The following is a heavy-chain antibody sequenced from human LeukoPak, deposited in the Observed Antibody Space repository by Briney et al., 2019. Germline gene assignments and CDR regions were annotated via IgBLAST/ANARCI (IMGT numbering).Heavy chain of an antibody. CDR3: ARLVDTAMVTEHYFDY. D-gene: IGHD5-18*01. V-gene: IGHV3-7*03. Sequence: GGSLRLSCAASGFTFSSYWMSWVRQAPGKGLEWVANIKQDGSEKYYVDSVKGRFTISRDNAKNSLYLQMNSLRAEDTAVYYCARLVDTAMVTEHYFDYWGQGTLVTVSS. CDR1: GFTFSSYW. J-gene: IGHJ4*02. CDR2: IKQDGSEK.